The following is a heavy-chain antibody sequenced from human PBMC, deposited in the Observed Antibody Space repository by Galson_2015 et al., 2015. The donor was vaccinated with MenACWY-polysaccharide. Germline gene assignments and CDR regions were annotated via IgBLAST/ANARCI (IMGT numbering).Heavy chain of an antibody. CDR3: TQDPNQNATTVPTVRFDS. CDR2: INNNTGNP. D-gene: IGHD4-17*01. J-gene: IGHJ4*02. V-gene: IGHV7-4-1*02. CDR1: GSTFPPYA. Sequence: SVKVSCQASGSTFPPYAVTWLRQAPGQGLEWMGGINNNTGNPTYAKGFTGRFVFSLDASVSTAYLQISSLKAEDTAVYYCTQDPNQNATTVPTVRFDSCSQGTPVTVSS.